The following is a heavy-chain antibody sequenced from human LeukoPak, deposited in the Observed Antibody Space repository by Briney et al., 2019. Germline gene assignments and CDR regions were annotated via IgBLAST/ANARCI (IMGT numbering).Heavy chain of an antibody. CDR1: GGSISSSSYY. J-gene: IGHJ5*02. D-gene: IGHD3-10*01. CDR3: ARTGSGIFNWFDP. CDR2: IYSGGST. V-gene: IGHV4-39*07. Sequence: ETLSLTCTVSGGSISSSSYYWGWIRQPPGKGLEWVASIYSGGSTYYNPSLKSRVTISVDTSMNQFSLKLSSVTAADTAVYYCARTGSGIFNWFDPWGQGTLVTVSS.